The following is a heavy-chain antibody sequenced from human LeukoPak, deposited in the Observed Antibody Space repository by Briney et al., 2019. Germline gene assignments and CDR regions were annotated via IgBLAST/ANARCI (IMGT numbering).Heavy chain of an antibody. V-gene: IGHV3-7*01. CDR2: IKDDGSAK. Sequence: PGGSLRLSCTVSGFTLSNFWMSWVRQAPGKGLERVANIKDDGSAKFYLASVEGRFTISRDNAKSSLYLQMNNLRAEDTAVYYCARWGGTYYVAAFDIWGQGTTVTVSS. CDR1: GFTLSNFW. CDR3: ARWGGTYYVAAFDI. J-gene: IGHJ3*02. D-gene: IGHD1-26*01.